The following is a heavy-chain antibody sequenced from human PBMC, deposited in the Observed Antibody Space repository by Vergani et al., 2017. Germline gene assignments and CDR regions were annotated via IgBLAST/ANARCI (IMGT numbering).Heavy chain of an antibody. J-gene: IGHJ5*02. CDR1: FDSIRNLY. CDR3: ARCFRDEGMIYGGTVENWFDP. Sequence: QAQLQESGPGLVKPSETLSLTCSVSFDSIRNLYCNWIRQPPGKGLEWIGSIHYSENTNYNPSLKTRVTISVDTSKNQFSLKLKSVTAADTAVYYCARCFRDEGMIYGGTVENWFDPWGQGTLVTVSS. V-gene: IGHV4-59*08. D-gene: IGHD3-22*01. CDR2: IHYSENT.